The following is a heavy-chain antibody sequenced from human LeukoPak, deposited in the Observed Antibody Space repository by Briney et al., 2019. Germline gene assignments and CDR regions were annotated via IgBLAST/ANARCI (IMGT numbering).Heavy chain of an antibody. V-gene: IGHV4-59*01. CDR3: ARAPSYGPLDY. D-gene: IGHD3-16*01. J-gene: IGHJ4*02. CDR2: IYYRGGP. Sequence: SETVSLTCTVSGGSISSFYWSWIRQPPGQGREWIEYIYYRGGPNYHPCLKSRVTISVDTSKNQFSLKVSSVTAADAAVYYCARAPSYGPLDYWGQGALVTISS. CDR1: GGSISSFY.